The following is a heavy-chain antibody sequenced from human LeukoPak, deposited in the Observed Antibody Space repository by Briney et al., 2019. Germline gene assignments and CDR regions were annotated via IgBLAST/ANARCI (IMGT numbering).Heavy chain of an antibody. Sequence: PSETLSLTCTVSGVSISSTTNYWGWVGQPPGKGLEWIGAIYYSGTTSYNPSLRSRVTISVDTSRSQFSLKLTSVTAADTAVYYCARYEEEDGYNAKTVDYWGQGTLVTVSS. J-gene: IGHJ4*02. D-gene: IGHD5-24*01. CDR2: IYYSGTT. CDR1: GVSISSTTNY. CDR3: ARYEEEDGYNAKTVDY. V-gene: IGHV4-39*01.